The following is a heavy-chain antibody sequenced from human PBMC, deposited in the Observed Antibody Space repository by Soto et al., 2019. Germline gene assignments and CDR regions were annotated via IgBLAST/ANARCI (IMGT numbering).Heavy chain of an antibody. D-gene: IGHD6-25*01. CDR3: ASTDSGWPTFEAN. CDR1: VGSIISTKW. J-gene: IGHJ4*02. Sequence: SQTLSLTCAYYVGSIISTKWRSWVRQPPGKGLEWIGEIFHGGDTNYNPSLKSRVTISVDKSKNQFSLNLSSVTAADTAVYYCASTDSGWPTFEANWGQGTQVAVSS. CDR2: IFHGGDT. V-gene: IGHV4-4*02.